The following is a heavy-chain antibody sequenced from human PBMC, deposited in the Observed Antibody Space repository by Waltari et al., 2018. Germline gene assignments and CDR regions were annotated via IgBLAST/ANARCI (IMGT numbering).Heavy chain of an antibody. CDR1: GFTSRSNW. CDR3: ARDKTVTPFDY. D-gene: IGHD4-17*01. Sequence: EVQLVESGVVLVQLGGSLRLAWAASGFTSRSNWMIWVRQAPGKLLEWVANIKQDGSEKYYVDSVKGRFTISRDNAKNSLYLQMNSLRAEDTAVYYCARDKTVTPFDYWGQGTLVTVSS. J-gene: IGHJ4*02. CDR2: IKQDGSEK. V-gene: IGHV3-7*01.